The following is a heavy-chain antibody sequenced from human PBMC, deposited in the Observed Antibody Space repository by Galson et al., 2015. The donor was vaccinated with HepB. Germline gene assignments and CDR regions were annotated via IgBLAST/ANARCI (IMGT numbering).Heavy chain of an antibody. D-gene: IGHD3-10*01. Sequence: SLRLSCAASGFTFSSYSMNWVRQAPGKGLEWVSYIISSSSTIYYADSVKGRFTISRDNAKNSVYLQMNSLRDEDTAVYYCARDHGYGSGSWVPTYYYYYMDVWGKGTTVTVSS. V-gene: IGHV3-48*02. CDR1: GFTFSSYS. CDR3: ARDHGYGSGSWVPTYYYYYMDV. J-gene: IGHJ6*03. CDR2: IISSSSTI.